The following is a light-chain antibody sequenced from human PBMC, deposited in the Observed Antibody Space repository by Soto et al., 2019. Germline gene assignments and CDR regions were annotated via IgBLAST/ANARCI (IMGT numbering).Light chain of an antibody. Sequence: EIVCTQSPCTLSLSPGERATLSCRATEIFVSSYLAWYQLKPGQAPRLLIYDASSRATGIPDRFSGSGSGTDFTLTISSLQAEDVAVYYCQQYYSTPQLTFGGGTKVDIK. J-gene: IGKJ4*01. CDR1: EIFVSSY. CDR2: DAS. CDR3: QQYYSTPQLT. V-gene: IGKV3-20*01.